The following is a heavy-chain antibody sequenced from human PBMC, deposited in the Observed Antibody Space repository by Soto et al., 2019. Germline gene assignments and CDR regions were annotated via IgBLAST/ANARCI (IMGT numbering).Heavy chain of an antibody. D-gene: IGHD6-19*01. CDR2: IIPIFGTA. CDR1: GGTFSSYA. CDR3: ARVVVAGTRTVRYYYCGMDV. J-gene: IGHJ6*02. V-gene: IGHV1-69*01. Sequence: QVQLVQSGAEVKKPGSSVKVSCKASGGTFSSYAISWVRQAPGQGLEWMGGIIPIFGTANYAQKFQGRVTITADESTSTAYMELSSLRSEDTSVYYCARVVVAGTRTVRYYYCGMDVWGQGTTVTVSS.